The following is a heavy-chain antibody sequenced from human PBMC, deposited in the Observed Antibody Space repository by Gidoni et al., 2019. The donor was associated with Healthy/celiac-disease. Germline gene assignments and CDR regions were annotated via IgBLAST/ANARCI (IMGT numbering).Heavy chain of an antibody. CDR3: ARREYGDYVGY. CDR2: ISGSGGRT. Sequence: EVLLLESGGVLVHPGGSLRLSCAASVSTFISYAMSWVRQAPGKGLEWVSAISGSGGRTYYADSVKGRFTISRDNSKNTLYLQMNSLRAEDTAVYYCARREYGDYVGYWGQGTLVTVSS. CDR1: VSTFISYA. D-gene: IGHD4-17*01. J-gene: IGHJ4*02. V-gene: IGHV3-23*01.